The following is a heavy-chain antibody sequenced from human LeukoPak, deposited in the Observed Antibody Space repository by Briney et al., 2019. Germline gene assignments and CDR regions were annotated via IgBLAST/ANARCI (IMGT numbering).Heavy chain of an antibody. D-gene: IGHD3-9*01. CDR1: GGSISSSNW. Sequence: SETLSLTCAVSGGSISSSNWWRWVREPPRKGLEWIGEIYHSGSTNYNPPLKSRVTISVDKSKNQFSLKLSSVTAADTAAYYCGTVLRYFDWSDYWGQGTLVTVSS. J-gene: IGHJ4*02. CDR3: GTVLRYFDWSDY. CDR2: IYHSGST. V-gene: IGHV4-4*02.